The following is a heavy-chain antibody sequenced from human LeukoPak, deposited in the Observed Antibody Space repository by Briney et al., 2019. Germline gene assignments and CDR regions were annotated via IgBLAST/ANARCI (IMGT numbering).Heavy chain of an antibody. V-gene: IGHV3-30*02. CDR3: AKDRAGFLEYFQH. Sequence: GGSLRLSCAASGFTFSSYGMHWVRQAPGKGLEWVAFIRYDGSNKYYADSVKGRFTISRDNSKNTLYLQMNSLRAEDTAVYYCAKDRAGFLEYFQHWGQGILVTVSS. CDR2: IRYDGSNK. J-gene: IGHJ1*01. D-gene: IGHD2-15*01. CDR1: GFTFSSYG.